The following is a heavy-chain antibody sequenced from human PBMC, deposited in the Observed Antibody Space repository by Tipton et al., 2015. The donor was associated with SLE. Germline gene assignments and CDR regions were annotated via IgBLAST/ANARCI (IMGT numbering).Heavy chain of an antibody. J-gene: IGHJ4*02. V-gene: IGHV1-18*01. D-gene: IGHD5-24*01. CDR1: GYIFSNFA. CDR2: ITDYNDNT. CDR3: ARVRRDGYNFGEVDY. Sequence: QSGAEVKKSGASVRLSCKASGYIFSNFAMSWVRQAPGQGLEWMGWITDYNDNTNYAQRFQGRVTMTTDTSTSTAYMELRSLRSEDTAVYYCARVRRDGYNFGEVDYWGQGTLVTVSS.